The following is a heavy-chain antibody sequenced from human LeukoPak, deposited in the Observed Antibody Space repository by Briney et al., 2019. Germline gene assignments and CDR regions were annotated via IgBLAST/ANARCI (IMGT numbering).Heavy chain of an antibody. CDR2: IYYSGST. J-gene: IGHJ4*02. Sequence: SETLSLTCTVSGGSISSYYWSWIRQPPGKGLEWIGYIYYSGSTNYNPSLKSRVTISVDTSKNQFSLKLSSVTAADTAVYYCAINGGNSPQTFDYWGQGTLVTVSS. CDR3: AINGGNSPQTFDY. V-gene: IGHV4-59*01. D-gene: IGHD4-23*01. CDR1: GGSISSYY.